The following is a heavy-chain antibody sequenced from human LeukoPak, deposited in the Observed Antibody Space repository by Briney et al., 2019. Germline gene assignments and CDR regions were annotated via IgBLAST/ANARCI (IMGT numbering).Heavy chain of an antibody. V-gene: IGHV4-39*07. Sequence: SETLSLTCTVSGGSISTSNYYWSWIRQPPGKGLEWIGEINHSGSTNYNPSLKSRVTISVDTSKNQFSLKLSSVTAADTAVYYCARGPRISIAVAGRGSDYWGQGTLVTVSS. CDR2: INHSGST. CDR1: GGSISTSNYY. D-gene: IGHD6-19*01. CDR3: ARGPRISIAVAGRGSDY. J-gene: IGHJ4*02.